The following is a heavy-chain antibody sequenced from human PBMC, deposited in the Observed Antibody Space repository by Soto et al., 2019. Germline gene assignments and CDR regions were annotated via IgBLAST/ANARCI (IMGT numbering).Heavy chain of an antibody. V-gene: IGHV1-3*01. Sequence: QVQLVQSGAEVKKPGASVKVSCKASGYTFATYAIHWVRQAPGQGLEWMGWINPATGNTEYSEKFQDRVNITRDTSASTAYMELRGLRSEDTAVYYCARRYKSAGWLEPWGQGTLVTVSS. D-gene: IGHD1-1*01. CDR1: GYTFATYA. J-gene: IGHJ5*02. CDR3: ARRYKSAGWLEP. CDR2: INPATGNT.